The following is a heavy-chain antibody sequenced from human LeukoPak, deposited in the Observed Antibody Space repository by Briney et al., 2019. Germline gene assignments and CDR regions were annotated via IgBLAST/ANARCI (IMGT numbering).Heavy chain of an antibody. J-gene: IGHJ5*02. CDR3: AKELVQHLAL. Sequence: PGGSLRLSCAASGFTFSSYEMSWVRQAPGKGLEWVSYISSSGSTKYYADSVKGRFTISRDNAKSSLYLQMNSLRVEDTAVYYCAKELVQHLALWGQGTLVTVS. V-gene: IGHV3-48*03. CDR1: GFTFSSYE. CDR2: ISSSGSTK. D-gene: IGHD1-1*01.